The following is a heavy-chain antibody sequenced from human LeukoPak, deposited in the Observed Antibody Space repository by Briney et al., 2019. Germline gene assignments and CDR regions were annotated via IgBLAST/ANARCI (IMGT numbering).Heavy chain of an antibody. CDR1: GYTFTSYG. D-gene: IGHD3-9*01. V-gene: IGHV1-18*01. CDR2: ISAYNGNT. CDR3: ARATGYWPGNCFDY. J-gene: IGHJ4*02. Sequence: ASVKVSCKASGYTFTSYGISWVRQAPGKGLEWMGWISAYNGNTNYAQKVQGRVTMTTDTSTSTAYMELRSLRSDDTAVYYCARATGYWPGNCFDYWGQGTLVTVSS.